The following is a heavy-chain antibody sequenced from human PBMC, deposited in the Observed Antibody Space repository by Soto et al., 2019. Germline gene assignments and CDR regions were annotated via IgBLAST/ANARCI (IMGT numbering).Heavy chain of an antibody. J-gene: IGHJ4*02. CDR3: GYSSGYYYYFDY. V-gene: IGHV3-23*01. CDR2: ISGSGGST. CDR1: GFTFSSYA. Sequence: EVQLLESGGGLVQPGGSLRLSCAASGFTFSSYAMSWVRQAPGKGLEWASAISGSGGSTYYADSVKGRFTISRDNSKNPLYLQMNSLRAEDTAVYYCGYSSGYYYYFDYWGQGTLVTVSS. D-gene: IGHD3-22*01.